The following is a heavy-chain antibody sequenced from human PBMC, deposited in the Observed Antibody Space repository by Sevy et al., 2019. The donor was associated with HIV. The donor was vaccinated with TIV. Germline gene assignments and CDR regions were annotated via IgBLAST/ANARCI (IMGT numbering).Heavy chain of an antibody. D-gene: IGHD6-6*01. Sequence: GGSLRLSCAASGFTFSSYSMNWVRQAPGKGLEWVSSISSSSSYIYYAASLKGRFTISRDNAKNSLYLQMNSLRAEDTAVYYCARDPELGYSSSSRYYYYGMDVWGQGTTVTVSS. CDR1: GFTFSSYS. J-gene: IGHJ6*02. CDR2: ISSSSSYI. V-gene: IGHV3-21*01. CDR3: ARDPELGYSSSSRYYYYGMDV.